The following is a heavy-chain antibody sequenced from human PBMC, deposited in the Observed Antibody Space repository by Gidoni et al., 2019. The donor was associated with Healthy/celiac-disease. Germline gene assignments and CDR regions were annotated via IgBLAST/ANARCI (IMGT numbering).Heavy chain of an antibody. V-gene: IGHV3-9*01. CDR1: GFTFDDYA. Sequence: EVQLVESGGGLVQPGRSLRLSCAASGFTFDDYAMHWVRQAPGKGMEWVSGISWNSGSIGYADSVKVRFTISRDHSKNSLYLQMNSLRAEYTALYYCSNAISPLAAAAWGYFQHLGQGTLVPVSS. CDR2: ISWNSGSI. CDR3: SNAISPLAAAAWGYFQH. D-gene: IGHD6-13*01. J-gene: IGHJ1*01.